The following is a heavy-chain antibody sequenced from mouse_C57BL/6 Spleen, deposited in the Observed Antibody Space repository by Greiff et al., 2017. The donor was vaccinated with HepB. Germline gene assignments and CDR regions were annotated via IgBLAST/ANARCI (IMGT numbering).Heavy chain of an antibody. Sequence: VQLKESGGGLVQPGGSLKLSCAASGFTFSDYYMYWVRQTPEKRLEWVAYISNGGGSTYYPDTVKGRFTISIDNAKNTLYLQMSRLKSEDTAMYYCARQGGYDGAMDYWGQGTSVTVSS. J-gene: IGHJ4*01. D-gene: IGHD2-2*01. CDR1: GFTFSDYY. CDR3: ARQGGYDGAMDY. V-gene: IGHV5-12*01. CDR2: ISNGGGST.